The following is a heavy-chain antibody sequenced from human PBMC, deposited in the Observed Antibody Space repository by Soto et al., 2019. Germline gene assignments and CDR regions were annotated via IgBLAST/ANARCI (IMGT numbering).Heavy chain of an antibody. CDR1: GYSFTNYG. CDR3: AKEWSYSSGWYHVDY. Sequence: GASVKVSCKTSGYSFTNYGISWVRRAPGQGLEWMGWITTDKGKTTYAQKFQGRVTMTTDTSTSTAYMELRSLRAEDTAVYYCAKEWSYSSGWYHVDYWGQGTLVTVSS. D-gene: IGHD6-19*01. CDR2: ITTDKGKT. J-gene: IGHJ4*02. V-gene: IGHV1-18*01.